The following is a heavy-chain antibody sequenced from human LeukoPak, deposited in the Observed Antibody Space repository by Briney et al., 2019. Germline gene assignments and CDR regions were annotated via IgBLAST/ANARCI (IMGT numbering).Heavy chain of an antibody. J-gene: IGHJ4*02. V-gene: IGHV1-2*02. D-gene: IGHD3-16*01. CDR3: ARDLGMEVD. CDR1: GYTFTGYY. Sequence: ASVKVSCKASGYTFTGYYMHWVRQAPGQGLEWVGWINPKNGGSNYAQKFQGRVTMTRDTSISTAYMELSRLRSDDTAVYYCARDLGMEVDWGQGTLVTVSS. CDR2: INPKNGGS.